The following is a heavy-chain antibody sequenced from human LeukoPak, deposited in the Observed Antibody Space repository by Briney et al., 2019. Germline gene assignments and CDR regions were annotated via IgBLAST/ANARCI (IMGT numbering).Heavy chain of an antibody. CDR3: ATARNRIQLWLHVY. CDR2: IIPIFGTA. V-gene: IGHV1-69*01. J-gene: IGHJ4*02. Sequence: GASVKVSCKASGGTFSSYAISWVRQAPGQGLEWMGGIIPIFGTANYAQKFQGRVTITADESTSTAYMELSSLRSEDTAVYYCATARNRIQLWLHVYWGQGTLVTVSS. D-gene: IGHD5-18*01. CDR1: GGTFSSYA.